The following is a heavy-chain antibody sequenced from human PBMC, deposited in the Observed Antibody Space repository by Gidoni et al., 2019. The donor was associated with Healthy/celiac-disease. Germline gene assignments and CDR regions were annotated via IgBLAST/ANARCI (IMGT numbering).Heavy chain of an antibody. J-gene: IGHJ5*02. D-gene: IGHD2-2*01. Sequence: EEQLVEAGGGLVQPGGYRRLSGAAHGCTLSSDAMSRVRQAPGQGLEWISAISRSGGITYYAASVQGRFTISRDNSTTALYLQMNSLRAEDTAVYSCAKEVPCLSTSCYPGENWFDPWGQGTLVTVSS. CDR3: AKEVPCLSTSCYPGENWFDP. V-gene: IGHV3-23*04. CDR1: GCTLSSDA. CDR2: ISRSGGIT.